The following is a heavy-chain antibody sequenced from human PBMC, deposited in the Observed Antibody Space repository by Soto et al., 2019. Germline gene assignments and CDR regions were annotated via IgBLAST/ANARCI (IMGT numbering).Heavy chain of an antibody. CDR3: ARDRVAGAPKYYFDY. V-gene: IGHV3-30-3*01. D-gene: IGHD6-19*01. J-gene: IGHJ4*02. CDR1: GFTFSSYA. CDR2: ISYDGSNK. Sequence: GGSLRLSCAASGFTFSSYAMHWVRQAPGKGLEWVAVISYDGSNKYYADSVKGRFTISRDNSKNTLYLQMNSLRAEDTAVYYCARDRVAGAPKYYFDYWGQGTLVTVSS.